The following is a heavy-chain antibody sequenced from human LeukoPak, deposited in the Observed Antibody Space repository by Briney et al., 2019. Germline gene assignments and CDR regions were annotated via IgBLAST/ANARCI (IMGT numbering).Heavy chain of an antibody. CDR1: GFTFSSYA. D-gene: IGHD2-15*01. CDR2: ISSSGGST. V-gene: IGHV3-23*01. J-gene: IGHJ4*02. CDR3: ARDRDCSGGSCYGY. Sequence: PGGSLRLSCTASGFTFSSYAMSWVRQAPGKGLEWVLAISSSGGSTYYADSVKGRFTISRDNSKNTLYLQMNSLRAEDTAVYYCARDRDCSGGSCYGYWGQGTLVTVSS.